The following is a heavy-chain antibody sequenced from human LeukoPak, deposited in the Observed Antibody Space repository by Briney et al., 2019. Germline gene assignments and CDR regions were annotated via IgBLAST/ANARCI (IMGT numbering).Heavy chain of an antibody. CDR2: ISSSSSYT. CDR3: ASGSNSWYSVGD. D-gene: IGHD6-13*01. V-gene: IGHV3-11*03. J-gene: IGHJ4*02. CDR1: GFTFSDYY. Sequence: NPGGSLRLSCAASGFTFSDYYMSWIRQAPGKGLEWVSYISSSSSYTNYADSVKGRFTISRDNAKNSLYLQMNSLRAEDTAVYYCASGSNSWYSVGDWGQGTLVTVSS.